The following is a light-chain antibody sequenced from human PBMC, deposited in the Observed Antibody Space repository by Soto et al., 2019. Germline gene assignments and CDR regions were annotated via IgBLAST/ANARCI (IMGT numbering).Light chain of an antibody. CDR3: QQYNSWPIT. Sequence: EIGVAQAPAPPSVSPGESATLSCRASQSINRDLAWYVQKPGQAPRRVIYGASTWGTGVPPRFTGSGSGTEFTLTISDLQSEDFAVYYCQQYNSWPITFGQGTRLEIK. V-gene: IGKV3D-15*01. J-gene: IGKJ5*01. CDR1: QSINRD. CDR2: GAS.